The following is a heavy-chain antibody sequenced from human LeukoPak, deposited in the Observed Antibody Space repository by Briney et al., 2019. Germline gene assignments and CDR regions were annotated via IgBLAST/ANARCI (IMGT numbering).Heavy chain of an antibody. CDR1: GFTFSSYG. CDR3: ARDESFGVVIIGYYYYYGMDV. CDR2: IKQDGSEK. Sequence: GGSLRLSCAASGFTFSSYGMSWVRQAPGKGLEWVANIKQDGSEKYYVDSVKGRFTISRDNAKNSLYLQMNSLRAEDTAVYYCARDESFGVVIIGYYYYYGMDVWGQGTTVTVSS. V-gene: IGHV3-7*03. D-gene: IGHD3-3*01. J-gene: IGHJ6*02.